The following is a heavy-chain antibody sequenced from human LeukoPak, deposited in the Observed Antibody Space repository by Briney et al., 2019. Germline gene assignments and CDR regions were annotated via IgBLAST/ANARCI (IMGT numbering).Heavy chain of an antibody. Sequence: SQTLSLTCTVSGGSTSSYYWSWIRQPPGNRLEWSGYIYYSGSTNYNPSLKSRVTISVDTSKNQFSLKLSSVTAADTAVYYCARRGRLWLLYYYYGMDVWGQGTTVTVSS. J-gene: IGHJ6*02. V-gene: IGHV4-59*12. D-gene: IGHD5-18*01. CDR1: GGSTSSYY. CDR2: IYYSGST. CDR3: ARRGRLWLLYYYYGMDV.